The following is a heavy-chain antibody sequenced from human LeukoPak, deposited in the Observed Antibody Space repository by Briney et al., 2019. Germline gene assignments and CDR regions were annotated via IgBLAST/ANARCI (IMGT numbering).Heavy chain of an antibody. J-gene: IGHJ5*02. CDR3: ARGADGVSSNSRGWFDP. V-gene: IGHV3-21*01. Sequence: GGSLRLSCAASGFTFSSYAMHWVRQAPGKGLEWVSSISTSSSYIYYADSVKGRFTISRDNAKNSLYLEMNSLRAEDTAVYYCARGADGVSSNSRGWFDPWGQGTLVTVSS. CDR2: ISTSSSYI. D-gene: IGHD2-15*01. CDR1: GFTFSSYA.